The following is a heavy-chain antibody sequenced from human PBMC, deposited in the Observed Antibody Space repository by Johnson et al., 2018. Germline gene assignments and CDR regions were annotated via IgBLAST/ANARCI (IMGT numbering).Heavy chain of an antibody. CDR2: IYNDGRT. Sequence: VQLVESGGGLVQPGGSLRLSCAASGFSVTSNYMSWVRQAPGKGLEWVSVIYNDGRTYYKDSVEGRFTISRDNSKNTLYLPMNTLRPEDSAPYYCGRGCSSGVSAPERWGQGRMVTVAS. CDR3: GRGCSSGVSAPER. V-gene: IGHV3-66*02. J-gene: IGHJ3*01. CDR1: GFSVTSNY. D-gene: IGHD5-18*01.